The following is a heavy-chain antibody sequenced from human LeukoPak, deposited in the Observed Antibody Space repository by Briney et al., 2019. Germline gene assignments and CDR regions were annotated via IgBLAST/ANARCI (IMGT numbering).Heavy chain of an antibody. CDR2: IYSGGST. D-gene: IGHD6-13*01. V-gene: IGHV3-66*01. Sequence: GGSLRLSCAASGFTVSSNYMSWVRQAPGKRLEWVSVIYSGGSTYYADSVKGRFTISRDNSKNTLYLQMNSLRADDAAVYYCARIYPRLAAAGNWGQGTLVTVSS. J-gene: IGHJ4*02. CDR1: GFTVSSNY. CDR3: ARIYPRLAAAGN.